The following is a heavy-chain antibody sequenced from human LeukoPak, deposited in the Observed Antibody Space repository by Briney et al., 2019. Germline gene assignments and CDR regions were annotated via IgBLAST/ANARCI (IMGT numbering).Heavy chain of an antibody. Sequence: ASVKVSCKASGYTFTGYYMHWVRQAPGQGLEWMGRINPNSGGTNYAQKFQGRVTMTRDTSISTAYVELSRLRSDDTAVYYCASWDGAQYYFDYWGQGTLVTVSS. V-gene: IGHV1-2*06. CDR3: ASWDGAQYYFDY. CDR1: GYTFTGYY. CDR2: INPNSGGT. D-gene: IGHD4/OR15-4a*01. J-gene: IGHJ4*02.